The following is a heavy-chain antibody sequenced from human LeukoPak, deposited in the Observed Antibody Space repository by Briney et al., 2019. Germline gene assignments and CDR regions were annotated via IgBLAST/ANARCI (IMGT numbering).Heavy chain of an antibody. J-gene: IGHJ2*01. V-gene: IGHV4-30-2*01. CDR3: ARAYGDYVGWYFHL. D-gene: IGHD4-17*01. CDR2: IYLSGST. CDR1: GGSISSGGYS. Sequence: SETLSLTCAVPGGSISSGGYSWSWIRQPPGKGLEWIGYIYLSGSTYYTPSLKSRVTISVDRSKNQFSLKLSSVTAADTAVYYCARAYGDYVGWYFHLWGRGTLVTVSS.